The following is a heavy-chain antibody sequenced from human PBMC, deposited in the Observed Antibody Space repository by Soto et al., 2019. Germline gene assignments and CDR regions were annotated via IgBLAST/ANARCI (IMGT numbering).Heavy chain of an antibody. CDR2: VSGSGDRT. V-gene: IGHV3-23*01. J-gene: IGHJ4*02. Sequence: PGGSLRLSCAASGFNFSTYAMSWVRQPPGKGLEWVSGVSGSGDRTNHADSVKGRFTVSRDNSKNTLDLQMNSLRVEDTAVYYCACLAWFGDPVPPFDCWGQGTVVTVSS. CDR1: GFNFSTYA. D-gene: IGHD3-10*01. CDR3: ACLAWFGDPVPPFDC.